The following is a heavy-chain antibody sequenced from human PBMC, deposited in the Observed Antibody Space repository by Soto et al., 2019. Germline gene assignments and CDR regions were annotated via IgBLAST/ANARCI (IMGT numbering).Heavy chain of an antibody. CDR2: INHSGST. Sequence: SETLSLTCRVSDGSMNSDSSYWGWIRQPPGKGLEWIGVINHSGSTYHNLSLKGRVTMSVDASRNQFSLKLTSMTAADTAVYYCARLGGYVSVGYYYLWDSWG. D-gene: IGHD3-22*01. V-gene: IGHV4-39*01. J-gene: IGHJ5*01. CDR3: ARLGGYVSVGYYYLWDS. CDR1: DGSMNSDSSY.